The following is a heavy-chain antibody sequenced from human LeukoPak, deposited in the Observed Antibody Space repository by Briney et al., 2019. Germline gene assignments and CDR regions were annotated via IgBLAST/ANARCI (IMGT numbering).Heavy chain of an antibody. D-gene: IGHD3-9*01. CDR2: ISGSGGST. Sequence: GGSLRLSCAASGFTFRNYAMSWGGKAPGKGLEWASIISGSGGSTYYADSVKGRFTISRDTSQNTLYLQMNSLRAEDTAVYYCAKARGYDIVTGYLFDYWGQGTLVTVSS. J-gene: IGHJ4*02. CDR1: GFTFRNYA. CDR3: AKARGYDIVTGYLFDY. V-gene: IGHV3-23*01.